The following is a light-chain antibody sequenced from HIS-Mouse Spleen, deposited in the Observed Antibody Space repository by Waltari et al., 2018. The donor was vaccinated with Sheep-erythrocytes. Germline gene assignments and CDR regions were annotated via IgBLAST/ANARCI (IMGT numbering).Light chain of an antibody. CDR1: SSDVGGHNY. V-gene: IGLV2-11*01. CDR3: CSYAGSYNHV. J-gene: IGLJ1*01. CDR2: DVS. Sequence: QSALTQPRPASGSPGQSVTISCTVTSSDVGGHNYVSWYQQHPGKAPKLMIYDVSKRPSGVPDRFSGSKSGNTASLTISGLQAEDEADYYCCSYAGSYNHVFATGTKVTVL.